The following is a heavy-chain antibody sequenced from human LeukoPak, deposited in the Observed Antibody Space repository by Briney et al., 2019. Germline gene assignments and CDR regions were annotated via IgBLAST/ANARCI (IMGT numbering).Heavy chain of an antibody. D-gene: IGHD6-13*01. Sequence: GESLKISCKGSGHSFTSYWIGWVRQAPGQGLEWMGWINPNSGGTNYAQKFQGRVTMTRDTSISTAYMELSRLRSDDTAVYYCAREYSSSWYYYYYYMDVWGKGTTVTVSS. CDR1: GHSFTSYW. V-gene: IGHV1-2*02. CDR2: INPNSGGT. J-gene: IGHJ6*03. CDR3: AREYSSSWYYYYYYMDV.